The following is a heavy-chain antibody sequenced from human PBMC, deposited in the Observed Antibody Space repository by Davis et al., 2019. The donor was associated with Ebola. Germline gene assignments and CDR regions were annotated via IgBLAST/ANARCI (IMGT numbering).Heavy chain of an antibody. J-gene: IGHJ3*02. CDR2: IDPSDSYT. CDR3: ARFYYYDSSGYSAFDI. Sequence: GESLKISCKGSGYSFTSYWISWVRQMPGKGLEWMGRIDPSDSYTNYSPSFQGHVTISADKSISTAYLQWSSLKASDTAMYYCARFYYYDSSGYSAFDIWGQGTMVTVSS. D-gene: IGHD3-22*01. CDR1: GYSFTSYW. V-gene: IGHV5-10-1*01.